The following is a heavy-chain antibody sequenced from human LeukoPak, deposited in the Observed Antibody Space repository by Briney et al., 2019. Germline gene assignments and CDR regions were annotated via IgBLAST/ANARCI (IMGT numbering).Heavy chain of an antibody. CDR1: GFTFSSHW. J-gene: IGHJ4*02. V-gene: IGHV3-7*04. D-gene: IGHD5-24*01. Sequence: PGGSLRLSCADSGFTFSSHWMSWVRQAPGKGLEWVANIKQDGSEIYYLDSVKGRFTISRDNAKNSLYLQMNSLRVEDLGVYYCARGRRWLQPLDYWGQGTLVTVSS. CDR2: IKQDGSEI. CDR3: ARGRRWLQPLDY.